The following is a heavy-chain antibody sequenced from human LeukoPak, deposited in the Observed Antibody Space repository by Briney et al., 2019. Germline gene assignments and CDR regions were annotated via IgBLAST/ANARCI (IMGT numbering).Heavy chain of an antibody. V-gene: IGHV6-1*01. Sequence: SQTLSLTCAICGDSVSSNSAAWNWIRQSPSRGLEWLGRTYYRSKWYNNYALSVKSRMTVNPDTSKNQISLQLNFVTPEDTAVYYCARESAGTYYFDYWGQGALVTVSS. D-gene: IGHD6-19*01. CDR3: ARESAGTYYFDY. CDR2: TYYRSKWYN. J-gene: IGHJ4*02. CDR1: GDSVSSNSAA.